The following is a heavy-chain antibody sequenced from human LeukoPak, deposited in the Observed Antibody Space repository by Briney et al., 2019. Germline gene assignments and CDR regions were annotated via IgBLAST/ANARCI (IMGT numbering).Heavy chain of an antibody. CDR2: TYYRSKWYN. D-gene: IGHD3-10*01. J-gene: IGHJ6*03. Sequence: SQTLSLTCAISGDSVSSNSAAWNWIRQSPSRGLEWLGRTYYRSKWYNDYAVSVKSRITINPDTSKNQFSLQLNSVTPEDTAVYYCARQVNTMVRGVIMPPLFHMDVWGKGTTVTVSS. CDR3: ARQVNTMVRGVIMPPLFHMDV. CDR1: GDSVSSNSAA. V-gene: IGHV6-1*01.